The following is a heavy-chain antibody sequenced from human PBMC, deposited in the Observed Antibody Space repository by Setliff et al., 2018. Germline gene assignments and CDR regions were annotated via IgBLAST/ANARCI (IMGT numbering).Heavy chain of an antibody. CDR2: INTGNDNT. V-gene: IGHV1-3*04. D-gene: IGHD3-22*01. J-gene: IGHJ3*02. Sequence: SVKVSCKASGYTFTSHAMHWVRQAPGQRLEWMGWINTGNDNTKYSQKFQGRVTNTMDTSASTAYMELSGLRSEDTAVYYCARDGDNYYDSSGYYLNHAFDIWGQGTVVTVSS. CDR3: ARDGDNYYDSSGYYLNHAFDI. CDR1: GYTFTSHA.